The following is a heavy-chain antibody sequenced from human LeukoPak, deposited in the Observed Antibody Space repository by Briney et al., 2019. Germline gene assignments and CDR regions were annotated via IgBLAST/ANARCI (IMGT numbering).Heavy chain of an antibody. CDR1: GFTFNSYA. J-gene: IGHJ4*02. V-gene: IGHV3-23*01. CDR3: AKDNGYCTSTSCFLEY. Sequence: PGGSLRLSYVASGFTFNSYAMSWVRQAPGKGLEWVSAISGSGGSTYYADYVKGRFTISRDNSKSTLYLQMNSLGAEDTALYYCAKDNGYCTSTSCFLEYWGQGTLVTVSS. D-gene: IGHD2-2*03. CDR2: ISGSGGST.